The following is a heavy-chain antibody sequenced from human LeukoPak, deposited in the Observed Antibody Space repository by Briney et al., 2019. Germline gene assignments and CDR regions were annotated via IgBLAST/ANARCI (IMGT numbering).Heavy chain of an antibody. V-gene: IGHV3-66*01. CDR3: ARGVTDSSWYAFDI. D-gene: IGHD6-13*01. CDR2: IYSGGST. Sequence: GGSLRLSCAASGFTVSSNYMSWVRQAPGKGLEWVSVIYSGGSTYYADSVKGRFTISRDNSKNTLYLQMNSLRAEDTAVYYCARGVTDSSWYAFDIWGQGTMVTVSS. J-gene: IGHJ3*02. CDR1: GFTVSSNY.